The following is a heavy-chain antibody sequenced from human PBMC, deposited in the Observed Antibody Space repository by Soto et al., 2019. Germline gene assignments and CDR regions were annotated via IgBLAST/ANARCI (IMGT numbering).Heavy chain of an antibody. CDR3: ARVGRTRATVTTEAFDV. V-gene: IGHV4-4*07. D-gene: IGHD4-17*01. J-gene: IGHJ3*01. CDR1: GGSICGYY. Sequence: QVQLQESGPGLVKPSETLSLTCPVSGGSICGYYRSWIRQPAGKSLAWIGRIYASGNTNKNPSLKSRVTMSIDTSTNQFSLRLHSVTAADTAVYYCARVGRTRATVTTEAFDVWGQGTKVTVSS. CDR2: IYASGNT.